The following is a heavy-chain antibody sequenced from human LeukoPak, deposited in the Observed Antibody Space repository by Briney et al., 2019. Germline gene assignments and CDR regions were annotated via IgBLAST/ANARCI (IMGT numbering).Heavy chain of an antibody. CDR2: INPDGSAK. V-gene: IGHV3-7*01. Sequence: PGGSLRLSSAASGFTFSNFWMSWVRQAPGKGLEWVANINPDGSAKYYVDSVKGRFTISRDNAENSLYLQMNSLRPEDTAVYYCARHFSTYSYGLDVWGQGTTVTVSS. CDR3: ARHFSTYSYGLDV. CDR1: GFTFSNFW. D-gene: IGHD3-3*02. J-gene: IGHJ6*02.